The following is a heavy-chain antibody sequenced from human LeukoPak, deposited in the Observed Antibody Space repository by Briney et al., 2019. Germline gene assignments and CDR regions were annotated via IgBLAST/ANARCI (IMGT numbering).Heavy chain of an antibody. V-gene: IGHV3-21*01. Sequence: GGSLRLSCAASGFTFSSYSMNWVRQAPGKGLEWVSSISSSSSYIYYADSVKGRFTISRDNAKNSLYLQMNSLRAEDTAVYYCARALVRDIVVVPAAIRANYYYYGMDVWGQGTTVTVSS. CDR2: ISSSSSYI. CDR3: ARALVRDIVVVPAAIRANYYYYGMDV. J-gene: IGHJ6*02. D-gene: IGHD2-2*02. CDR1: GFTFSSYS.